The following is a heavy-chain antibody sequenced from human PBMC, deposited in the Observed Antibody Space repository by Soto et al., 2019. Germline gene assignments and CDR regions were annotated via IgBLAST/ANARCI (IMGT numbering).Heavy chain of an antibody. D-gene: IGHD3-10*01. J-gene: IGHJ4*02. CDR2: SDPEDGEI. Sequence: ASVKVSCKVSGYTLTELSMHWVRQAPGKGLEWMGSSDPEDGEIIYAQKFQGRVTMTEDTSTDTAYMELSRLRSEDTAVYYCAPVGGLKNIVRGVFVNENSWGQGTLVTVSS. CDR1: GYTLTELS. V-gene: IGHV1-24*01. CDR3: APVGGLKNIVRGVFVNENS.